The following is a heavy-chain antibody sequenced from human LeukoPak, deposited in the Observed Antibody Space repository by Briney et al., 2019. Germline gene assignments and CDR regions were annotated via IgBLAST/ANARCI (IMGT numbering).Heavy chain of an antibody. CDR2: INHSGST. J-gene: IGHJ4*02. CDR3: ARVGYDILTGYYLDY. D-gene: IGHD3-9*01. CDR1: GGSFSGYY. V-gene: IGHV4-34*01. Sequence: SETLSLTCAVYGGSFSGYYWSWIRQPPGKGLEWIGEINHSGSTNYNPSLKSRVTISVDTSKNQFSLKLSSVSAADTAVYYCARVGYDILTGYYLDYWGQGTLVTVSS.